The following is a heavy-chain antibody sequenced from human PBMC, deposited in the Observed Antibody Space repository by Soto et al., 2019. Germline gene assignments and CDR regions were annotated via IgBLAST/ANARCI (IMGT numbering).Heavy chain of an antibody. Sequence: QVQLQDSGPGLVKPSETLSLTCTFSGGSISSYYWSWIRQPPGKGLEWIGYIYYDGSTNYNPSLKSRVTISVDTSQNQFSLKLSSVTAADTAVYYCARQMRIVVGGNWIDPWGQGTLVTVSS. D-gene: IGHD3-22*01. J-gene: IGHJ5*02. CDR1: GGSISSYY. V-gene: IGHV4-59*08. CDR2: IYYDGST. CDR3: ARQMRIVVGGNWIDP.